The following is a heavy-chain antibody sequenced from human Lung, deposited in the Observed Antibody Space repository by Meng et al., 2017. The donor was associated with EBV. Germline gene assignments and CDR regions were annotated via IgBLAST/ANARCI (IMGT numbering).Heavy chain of an antibody. D-gene: IGHD2-15*01. J-gene: IGHJ4*02. CDR2: INHSGHT. V-gene: IGHV4-31*03. Sequence: LLEAGQGLVQPSQTLSLTCTVSCGSISSGGHYWSWIRQSPERVLEWIGEINHSGHTNYNPSLKSRVTISVDTSKNQFSLNLSSVTAADTAVYYCARGRQIGWQGGDFAYWSQGTLVTVSS. CDR1: CGSISSGGHY. CDR3: ARGRQIGWQGGDFAY.